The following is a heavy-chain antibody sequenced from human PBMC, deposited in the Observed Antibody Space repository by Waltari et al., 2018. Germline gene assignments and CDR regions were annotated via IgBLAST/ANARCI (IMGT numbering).Heavy chain of an antibody. J-gene: IGHJ4*02. CDR3: NVELAEAGN. Sequence: EEHLVASGGGLVKPGGSLRVSCAASGFDFSSFSTNWIRQTPGKGLEWVSSISKSGRVTEYADSVKGRFTFSRDNANNSVYLQMNSLRVEDTAVYYCNVELAEAGNWGQGTLVTVSP. D-gene: IGHD6-13*01. CDR1: GFDFSSFS. CDR2: ISKSGRVT. V-gene: IGHV3-21*06.